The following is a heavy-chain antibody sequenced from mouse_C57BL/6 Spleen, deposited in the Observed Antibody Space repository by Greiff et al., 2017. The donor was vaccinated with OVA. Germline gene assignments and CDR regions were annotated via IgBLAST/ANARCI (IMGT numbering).Heavy chain of an antibody. V-gene: IGHV1-52*01. D-gene: IGHD2-3*01. Sequence: VKLMESGAELVRPGSSVKLSCKASGYTFTSYWMHWVKQRPIQGLEWIGNIDPSDSETHYNQKFKDKATLTVDKSSSTAYMQLSSLTSEDSAVYYCARKGYDGYLDYWGQGTTLTVSS. CDR1: GYTFTSYW. CDR3: ARKGYDGYLDY. CDR2: IDPSDSET. J-gene: IGHJ2*01.